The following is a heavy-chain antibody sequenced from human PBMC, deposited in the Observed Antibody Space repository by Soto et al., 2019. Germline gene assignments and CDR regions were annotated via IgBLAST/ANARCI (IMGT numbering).Heavy chain of an antibody. J-gene: IGHJ4*02. Sequence: EVQLLESGGDLVQPGGSLTLSCAASGFPFSSYAMSWVRQAPGKGLEWVSVISGSGDNTYYADSVKGRFTISRDNSKSTLYLKMNSLRDEATALYYCAKAPRPKRFDSWGQGTLVTVSS. V-gene: IGHV3-23*01. CDR1: GFPFSSYA. CDR2: ISGSGDNT. CDR3: AKAPRPKRFDS.